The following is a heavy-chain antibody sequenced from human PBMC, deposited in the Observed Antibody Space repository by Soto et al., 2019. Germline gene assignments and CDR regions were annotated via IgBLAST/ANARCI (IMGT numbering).Heavy chain of an antibody. CDR1: GGSISSGGYY. Sequence: SETLSLTCTVSGGSISSGGYYWSWIRQHPGKGLEWIGYIYYSGSTYYNPSLKSRVTISVDTSKNQFSLKLSSVTAADTAVYYCARVHSSSSVFGYWGQGTLVTVSS. V-gene: IGHV4-31*03. D-gene: IGHD6-6*01. CDR3: ARVHSSSSVFGY. J-gene: IGHJ4*02. CDR2: IYYSGST.